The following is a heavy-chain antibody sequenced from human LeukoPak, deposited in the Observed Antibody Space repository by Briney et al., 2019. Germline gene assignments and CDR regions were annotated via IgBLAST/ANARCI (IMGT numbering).Heavy chain of an antibody. V-gene: IGHV4-61*01. D-gene: IGHD4-17*01. Sequence: PSETLSLPCTLSVGSLTSGPYYCGSIRQPPGKGLEWSEYIYHFVNTNYNPSLKSRVTISVDRSKNQLSLKLSSVTAPDTAVYYCARDGGSYSDMAEYFQHWGQGTLVTVSS. CDR3: ARDGGSYSDMAEYFQH. CDR1: VGSLTSGPYY. CDR2: IYHFVNT. J-gene: IGHJ1*01.